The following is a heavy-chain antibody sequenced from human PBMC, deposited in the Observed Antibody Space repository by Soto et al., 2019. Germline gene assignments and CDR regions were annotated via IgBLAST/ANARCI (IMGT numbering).Heavy chain of an antibody. V-gene: IGHV4-59*08. J-gene: IGHJ4*02. CDR1: GGSISSYY. CDR3: ARRSWITMVRGVGYYFDY. Sequence: SETLSLTCTVSGGSISSYYWSWIRQPPGKGLEWIGYIYYSGSTNYNPSLKSRVTISVDMSKNQFSLKLSSVTAADTAVYYCARRSWITMVRGVGYYFDYWGQGTLVTVSS. CDR2: IYYSGST. D-gene: IGHD3-10*01.